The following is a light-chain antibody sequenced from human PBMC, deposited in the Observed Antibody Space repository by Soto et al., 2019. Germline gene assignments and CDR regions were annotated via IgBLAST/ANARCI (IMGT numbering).Light chain of an antibody. CDR1: SSDVGAYNY. V-gene: IGLV2-8*01. Sequence: QSALTQPPSASGSPGQSVTISCIGTSSDVGAYNYVSWYQQHPGKVPKLMIYEVSKRPSGVPDRFSASKSGNTASLTVSGLQAEDEADYYCSSHGGSNNFYVFGTGTKVTAL. J-gene: IGLJ1*01. CDR3: SSHGGSNNFYV. CDR2: EVS.